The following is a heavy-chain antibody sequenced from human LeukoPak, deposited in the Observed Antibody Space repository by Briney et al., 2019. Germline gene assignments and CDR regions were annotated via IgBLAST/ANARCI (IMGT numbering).Heavy chain of an antibody. CDR3: AREGLTHDAFDI. D-gene: IGHD4/OR15-4a*01. J-gene: IGHJ3*02. CDR2: ITSSSSYI. V-gene: IGHV3-21*01. CDR1: GFTFSSYT. Sequence: GGSLRLSCAASGFTFSSYTMNWVRQAPGKGLEWVASITSSSSYIYYADSVKGRFTISRDNAKNSLYLQMNSLRAEDTAVYYCAREGLTHDAFDIWGQGTMVTVSS.